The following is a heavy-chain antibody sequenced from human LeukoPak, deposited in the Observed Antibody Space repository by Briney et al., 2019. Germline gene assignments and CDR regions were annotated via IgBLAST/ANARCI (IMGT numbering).Heavy chain of an antibody. CDR2: IYSGGST. CDR1: GFTFSSYH. V-gene: IGHV3-53*01. Sequence: PGGSLRLSCEVSGFTFSSYHMNWVRQAPGKGLEWVSVIYSGGSTYYADSVKGRFTISRDNSKSTLYIQMNSLRAEDTAVYYCARAKPKNMVRGLIMRRESRYYFDYWGQGTLVTVSS. J-gene: IGHJ4*02. D-gene: IGHD3-10*01. CDR3: ARAKPKNMVRGLIMRRESRYYFDY.